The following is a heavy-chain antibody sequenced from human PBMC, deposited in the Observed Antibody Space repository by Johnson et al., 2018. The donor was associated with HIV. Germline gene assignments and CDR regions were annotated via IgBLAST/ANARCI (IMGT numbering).Heavy chain of an antibody. Sequence: QVQLVESGGGVVRPGGSLRLSCAASGFTFSSYTMHWVRQAPGKGLEWVAVISYDGSNKYYADSVKGRFTISRDNSKNTLYLQRNSLRAEDTAVYYCAKDLRITIFGVVHPHDAFDIWGQGTMVTVSS. V-gene: IGHV3-30*04. CDR3: AKDLRITIFGVVHPHDAFDI. J-gene: IGHJ3*02. CDR1: GFTFSSYT. CDR2: ISYDGSNK. D-gene: IGHD3-3*01.